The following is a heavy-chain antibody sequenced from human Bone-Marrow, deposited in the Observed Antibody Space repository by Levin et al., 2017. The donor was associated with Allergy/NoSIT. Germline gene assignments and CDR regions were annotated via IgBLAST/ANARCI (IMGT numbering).Heavy chain of an antibody. CDR1: GFMFSSYD. J-gene: IGHJ3*01. CDR2: IGTSANT. D-gene: IGHD3-10*01. CDR3: AREYYGSGRAFDL. V-gene: IGHV3-13*04. Sequence: GGSLRLSCAASGFMFSSYDMHWVRQASGRGLEWVAAIGTSANTYYPGSVKGRFTISREDAEYSLYLQMSSLRADDTAMYYCAREYYGSGRAFDLWGQGTMVTVSS.